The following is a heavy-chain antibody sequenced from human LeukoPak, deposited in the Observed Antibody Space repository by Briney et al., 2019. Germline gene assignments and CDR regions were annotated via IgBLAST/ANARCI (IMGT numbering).Heavy chain of an antibody. V-gene: IGHV3-21*01. Sequence: GGSQRLSCAASGFTFSSYRMNWVRQAPGEGLEWVSLISSSSSYIDYADSVKGRFTISGDNAKNSLYLQMNSLRAEDTAVYYCVRDSYSNYFDYWGQGTLVTVSS. CDR1: GFTFSSYR. J-gene: IGHJ4*02. CDR2: ISSSSSYI. D-gene: IGHD4-11*01. CDR3: VRDSYSNYFDY.